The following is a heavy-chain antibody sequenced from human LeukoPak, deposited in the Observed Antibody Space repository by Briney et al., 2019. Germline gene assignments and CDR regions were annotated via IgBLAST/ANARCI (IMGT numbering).Heavy chain of an antibody. Sequence: SETLSLTCTVSGYSISSGYYWGWIRQPPGKGLEWIGSTYHSGSTYYNPSLKSRVTISVDTSKNQFSLKLSSVTAADTALYYCAKHYMGSSYNHGLDCWGQGTLVTVSS. CDR1: GYSISSGYY. CDR3: AKHYMGSSYNHGLDC. D-gene: IGHD3-10*01. V-gene: IGHV4-38-2*02. J-gene: IGHJ4*02. CDR2: TYHSGST.